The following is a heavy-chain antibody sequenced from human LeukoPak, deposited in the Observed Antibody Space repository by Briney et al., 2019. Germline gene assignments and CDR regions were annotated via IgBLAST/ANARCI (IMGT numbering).Heavy chain of an antibody. J-gene: IGHJ4*02. CDR1: GYTLTELS. V-gene: IGHV1-24*01. CDR3: ATAYGGNNPFDY. D-gene: IGHD4-23*01. CDR2: FDPEDGET. Sequence: ASVKVSCKVSGYTLTELSMHWVRQAPGKGLEWMGGFDPEDGETIYAQKFQGRVTMTEDTSTDTAYMELSSLRSEDTAVYYCATAYGGNNPFDYWGQGTLVTVSS.